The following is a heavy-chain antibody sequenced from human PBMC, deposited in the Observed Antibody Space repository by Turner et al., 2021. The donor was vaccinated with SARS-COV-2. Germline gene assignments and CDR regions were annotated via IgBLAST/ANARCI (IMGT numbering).Heavy chain of an antibody. J-gene: IGHJ5*02. D-gene: IGHD6-13*01. CDR1: GFTVSSSY. CDR3: ARDAYGSSPTVRWFDP. CDR2: IYSGGDT. V-gene: IGHV3-66*01. Sequence: EVPPVEYGGGLVQPGGSPRLYCAASGFTVSSSYMSWVRPAPGKGLEWVSVIYSGGDTYYADSVRGRFTVSRDSSKNTLYLQMTSLRVKDTAVYYCARDAYGSSPTVRWFDPWGQGTLVTVSS.